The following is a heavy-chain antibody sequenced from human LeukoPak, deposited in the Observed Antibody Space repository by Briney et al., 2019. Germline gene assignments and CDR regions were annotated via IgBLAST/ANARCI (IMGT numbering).Heavy chain of an antibody. CDR1: GGSFSGYY. J-gene: IGHJ4*02. CDR2: INHSGSN. CDR3: ARGRLYYDFWSGYLYYFDY. D-gene: IGHD3-3*01. V-gene: IGHV4-34*01. Sequence: SETLSLTCAVYGGSFSGYYWSWIRQPPGKGLEWIGEINHSGSNSYNPSLKSRTTISVDTYKNQFPLKLSSVNAADTAVYYCARGRLYYDFWSGYLYYFDYWGQGTLVTVSS.